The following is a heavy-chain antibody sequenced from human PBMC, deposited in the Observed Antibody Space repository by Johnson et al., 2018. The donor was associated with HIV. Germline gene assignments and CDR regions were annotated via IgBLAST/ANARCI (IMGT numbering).Heavy chain of an antibody. CDR3: AKDMGSSWYDPWDAFDI. CDR2: ISSSI. V-gene: IGHV3-48*04. Sequence: EVQLVESGGGLVQPGGSLRLSCAASGFTFSSYWMSWVRQAPGKGLEWVSYISSSIGYADSVKGRFTISRDNAKNSLYLQMNSLGAEDTALYYCAKDMGSSWYDPWDAFDIWGQGTVVTVSS. J-gene: IGHJ3*02. CDR1: GFTFSSYW. D-gene: IGHD6-13*01.